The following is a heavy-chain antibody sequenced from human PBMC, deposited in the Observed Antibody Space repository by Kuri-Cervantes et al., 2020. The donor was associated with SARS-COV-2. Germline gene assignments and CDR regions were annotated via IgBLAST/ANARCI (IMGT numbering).Heavy chain of an antibody. V-gene: IGHV4-61*08. J-gene: IGHJ5*02. CDR3: ARGGPRITMVRGIPGWFDP. CDR1: GGSISSGGYY. CDR2: IYYSGST. D-gene: IGHD3-10*01. Sequence: GSLRLSCAVSGGSISSGGYYWSWIRQHPGKGLEWIGYIYYSGSTNYNPSLKSRVTISVDTSKNQFSLKLSSVTAADTAVYYCARGGPRITMVRGIPGWFDPWGQGTLVTVSS.